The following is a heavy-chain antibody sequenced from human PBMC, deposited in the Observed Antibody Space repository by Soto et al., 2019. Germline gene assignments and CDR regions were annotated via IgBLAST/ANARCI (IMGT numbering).Heavy chain of an antibody. CDR2: IYYSGST. CDR3: ASSEVWIAVAGTNYYYGMDV. CDR1: GGSISSSSYY. Sequence: SETLFLTCTVSGGSISSSSYYWGWIRQPPGKGLEWIGSIYYSGSTYYNPSLKSRVTISVDTSKNQFSLKLSSVTAADTAVYYCASSEVWIAVAGTNYYYGMDVWGKGTTVTVSS. J-gene: IGHJ6*04. D-gene: IGHD6-19*01. V-gene: IGHV4-39*01.